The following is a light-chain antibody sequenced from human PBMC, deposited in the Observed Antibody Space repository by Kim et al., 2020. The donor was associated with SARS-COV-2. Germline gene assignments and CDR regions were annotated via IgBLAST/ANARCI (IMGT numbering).Light chain of an antibody. CDR1: QDISNY. Sequence: DIQMTQSPSSLSASVGDRVTITCRASQDISNYLAWFQLKPGKAPKLLIYAASALQPGVPSRFSGSGSGTDFTLTVTSLQPEDVATYYCQKCASAPWTFGQGTKVDLK. J-gene: IGKJ1*01. CDR3: QKCASAPWT. CDR2: AAS. V-gene: IGKV1-27*01.